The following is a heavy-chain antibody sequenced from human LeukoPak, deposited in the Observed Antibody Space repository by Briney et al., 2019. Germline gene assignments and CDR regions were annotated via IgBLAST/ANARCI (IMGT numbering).Heavy chain of an antibody. CDR1: GFTFSSYD. D-gene: IGHD2-15*01. CDR2: IWYDGSNK. CDR3: ARDCSGGSCYYFDY. V-gene: IGHV3-33*01. J-gene: IGHJ4*02. Sequence: TGGSLRLSCAASGFTFSSYDMHWVRQAPGKGLEWVAVIWYDGSNKYYADSVKGRFTISRDNSKNTLYLQMNSLRAEDTAVYYCARDCSGGSCYYFDYWGQGTLVTVSS.